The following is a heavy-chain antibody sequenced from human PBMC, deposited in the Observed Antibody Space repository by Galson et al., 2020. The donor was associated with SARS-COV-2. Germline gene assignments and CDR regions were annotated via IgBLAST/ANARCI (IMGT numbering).Heavy chain of an antibody. J-gene: IGHJ3*02. CDR3: ARPYSGSYFSAFGI. CDR1: GFTFSSYA. D-gene: IGHD1-26*01. CDR2: ISYDGSNK. Sequence: GESLKISCAASGFTFSSYAMHWVRQAPGKGLEWVAVISYDGSNKYYADSVKGRFTISRDNSKNTLYLQMNSLRAEDTAVYYCARPYSGSYFSAFGIWGLGTMVTVSS. V-gene: IGHV3-30*04.